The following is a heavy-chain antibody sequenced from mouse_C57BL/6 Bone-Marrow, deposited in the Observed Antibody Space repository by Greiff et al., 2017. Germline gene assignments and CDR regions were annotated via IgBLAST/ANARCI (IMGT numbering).Heavy chain of an antibody. CDR1: GYTFTDYY. CDR3: ARDYYGSSWYFDY. V-gene: IGHV1-26*01. J-gene: IGHJ2*01. D-gene: IGHD1-1*01. Sequence: VQLQQSGPELVKPGASVKISCKASGYTFTDYYMNWVKQSHGKSLEWLGDINPNNGGTSYNQKLKGKATLTVDKSSSTAYMELRSLTSEDSAVYYCARDYYGSSWYFDYWGQGTILTVSS. CDR2: INPNNGGT.